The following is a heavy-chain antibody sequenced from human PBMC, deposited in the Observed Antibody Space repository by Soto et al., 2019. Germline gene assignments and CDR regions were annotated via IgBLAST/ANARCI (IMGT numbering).Heavy chain of an antibody. D-gene: IGHD5-12*01. CDR1: GGSISTGGYY. CDR3: ARGERPTNDYYYGMDV. CDR2: IYYSGST. J-gene: IGHJ6*02. V-gene: IGHV4-31*03. Sequence: QVQLQESGPGLVKPSQTLSLTCTVSGGSISTGGYYWGWIRHHPGKGLEWIGNIYYSGSTYYNPSLMSRVTISVDRSKNQLSLKLSSVTAADTAVYYCARGERPTNDYYYGMDVWGQGTTVTVSS.